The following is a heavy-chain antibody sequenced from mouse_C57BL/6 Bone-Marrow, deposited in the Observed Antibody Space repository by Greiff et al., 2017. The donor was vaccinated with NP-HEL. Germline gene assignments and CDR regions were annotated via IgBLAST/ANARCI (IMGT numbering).Heavy chain of an antibody. V-gene: IGHV14-4*01. CDR3: TTHATMAFFDY. CDR1: GFNIKDDY. J-gene: IGHJ2*01. Sequence: EVQLQQSGAELVRPGASVKLSCTASGFNIKDDYMHWVKQRPEQGLEWIGWIDPENGDTEYASKFQGKATITADPSSNTAYLQLSSLTSEDTAVYYCTTHATMAFFDYWGQGTTLTVSS. D-gene: IGHD2-1*01. CDR2: IDPENGDT.